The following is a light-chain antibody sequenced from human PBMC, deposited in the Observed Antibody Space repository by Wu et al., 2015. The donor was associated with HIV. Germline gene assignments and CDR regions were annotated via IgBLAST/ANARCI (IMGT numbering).Light chain of an antibody. J-gene: IGKJ5*01. Sequence: DIQMTQSPASLSASIGDRVSITCRASQNINNSLNWYQQKPGKAPKLLISAASVLQSGAPSRFSGSGFGTDFTLTISSLQSEDFATYFCQETSSSPPAFGQGTRVDNK. V-gene: IGKV1-39*01. CDR3: QETSSSPPA. CDR1: QNINNS. CDR2: AAS.